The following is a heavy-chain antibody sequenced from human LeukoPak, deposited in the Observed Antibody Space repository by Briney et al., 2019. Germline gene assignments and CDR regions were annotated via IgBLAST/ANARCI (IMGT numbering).Heavy chain of an antibody. Sequence: GGSLGLSRAASGFTFSNAWMSWVRQAPGKGLEWVGRIKSKTDGGTTDYAAPVKGRFTISRDDSKNTLYLQMNSLKTEDTAVYYCIIWSYYDSSGYPTPGYWGQETLDPVSS. D-gene: IGHD3-22*01. CDR3: IIWSYYDSSGYPTPGY. CDR2: IKSKTDGGTT. CDR1: GFTFSNAW. V-gene: IGHV3-15*01. J-gene: IGHJ4*02.